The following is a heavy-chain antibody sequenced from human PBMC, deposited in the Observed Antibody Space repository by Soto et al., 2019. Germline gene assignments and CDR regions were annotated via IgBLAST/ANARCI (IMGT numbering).Heavy chain of an antibody. CDR2: IIPILGIA. V-gene: IGHV1-69*02. CDR1: GGTFSSYT. J-gene: IGHJ6*03. CDR3: AGTLGYCSSTSCEERVYSSHRYYYYFMDV. D-gene: IGHD2-2*01. Sequence: SVKVSFKASGGTFSSYTISWVRQAPGQGLEWMGRIIPILGIANYAQKFQGRVTITADKSTSTAYMELSSLRSEDTAVYYCAGTLGYCSSTSCEERVYSSHRYYYYFMDVWGKGASDTVS.